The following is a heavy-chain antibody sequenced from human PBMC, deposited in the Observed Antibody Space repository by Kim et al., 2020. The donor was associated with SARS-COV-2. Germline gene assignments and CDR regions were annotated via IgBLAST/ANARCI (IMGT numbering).Heavy chain of an antibody. D-gene: IGHD3-3*01. CDR1: GYTFTSYD. Sequence: ASVKVSCKASGYTFTSYDINWVRQATGQGLEWMGWMNPNSGNTGYAQKFQGRVTMTRNTSISTAYMELSSLRSEDTAVYYCARFDFWSGYYNGDIWGQGTMVTVSS. J-gene: IGHJ3*02. CDR3: ARFDFWSGYYNGDI. CDR2: MNPNSGNT. V-gene: IGHV1-8*01.